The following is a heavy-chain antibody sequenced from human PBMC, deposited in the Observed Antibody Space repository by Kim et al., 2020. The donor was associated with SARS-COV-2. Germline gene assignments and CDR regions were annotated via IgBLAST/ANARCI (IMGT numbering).Heavy chain of an antibody. CDR1: GFTVSSNY. J-gene: IGHJ4*02. CDR2: IYSGGST. Sequence: GGSLRLSCAASGFTVSSNYMSWVRQAPGKGLEWVSVIYSGGSTYYADSVKGRFTISRDNSKNTLYLQMNSLRAEDTAVYYCASRSGSYYKPAIDYWGQGTLVTVSS. CDR3: ASRSGSYYKPAIDY. V-gene: IGHV3-53*01. D-gene: IGHD3-10*01.